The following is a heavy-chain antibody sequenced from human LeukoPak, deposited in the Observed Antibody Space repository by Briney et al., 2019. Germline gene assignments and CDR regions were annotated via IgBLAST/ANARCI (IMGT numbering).Heavy chain of an antibody. Sequence: PGGSLRLSCEVSGFTLSSYTMNWVRQAPGKGLEWVSYISTSGSTINYADSVKGRFTISRDNAKNSLYLQMNSLRAEDTAVYYCARVYSGSFSPFDYWGQGTLVTVSS. D-gene: IGHD1-26*01. J-gene: IGHJ4*02. CDR2: ISTSGSTI. CDR1: GFTLSSYT. CDR3: ARVYSGSFSPFDY. V-gene: IGHV3-48*04.